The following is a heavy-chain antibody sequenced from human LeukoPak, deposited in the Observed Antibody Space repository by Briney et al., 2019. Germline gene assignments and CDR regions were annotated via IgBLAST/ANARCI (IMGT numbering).Heavy chain of an antibody. V-gene: IGHV4-31*03. D-gene: IGHD6-19*01. CDR3: ARSPAYSSGWYDDY. J-gene: IGHJ4*02. CDR1: GGSISSGVFY. CDR2: IYYSGSA. Sequence: PSQTLSLTCTVSGGSISSGVFYWRWIRQQPGKGLEWIGYIYYSGSAYYNPSLKSRLTISVDTSKNQFSLKLSSVTAADTAVYYCARSPAYSSGWYDDYWGQGTLVTVSS.